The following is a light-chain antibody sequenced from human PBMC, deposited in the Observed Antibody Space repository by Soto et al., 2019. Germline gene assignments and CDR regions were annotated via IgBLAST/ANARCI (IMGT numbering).Light chain of an antibody. V-gene: IGKV3-15*01. CDR3: QQYNAWPPT. J-gene: IGKJ1*01. Sequence: EIVLTQSPGTLSLSPGERANLSCRASQSVGSSLAWYQQVPGQAPRLLIYGASSRETGISDRFSGGGSGTEFVLTISDLQSEDFAVYSCQQYNAWPPTFGQGTKVDTK. CDR1: QSVGSS. CDR2: GAS.